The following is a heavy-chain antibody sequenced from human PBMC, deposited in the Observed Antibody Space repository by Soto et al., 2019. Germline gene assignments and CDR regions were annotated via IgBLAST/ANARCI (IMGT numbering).Heavy chain of an antibody. Sequence: GGSLRLSCAASGFTFSSYWMSWVRQAPGKGLEWVANIKQDGSEKYYVDSVKGRFTISRDNAKNSLYLQMNSLRAEDTAVYYCARRTRFLEWLLNGYYYYYMDVWGKGTTVTVSS. CDR1: GFTFSSYW. V-gene: IGHV3-7*01. CDR2: IKQDGSEK. CDR3: ARRTRFLEWLLNGYYYYYMDV. J-gene: IGHJ6*03. D-gene: IGHD3-3*01.